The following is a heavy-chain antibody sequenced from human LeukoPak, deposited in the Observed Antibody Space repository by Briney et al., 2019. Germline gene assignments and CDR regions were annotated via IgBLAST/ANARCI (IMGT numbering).Heavy chain of an antibody. CDR1: GYTFTSYG. D-gene: IGHD3-10*01. CDR3: ATTSGSYRPFDY. Sequence: SVKVSCKASGYTFTSYGISWVRQAPGQGLGWMGIINPSGGTTTYAQKFQGRVTMTRDMSTSTVYMELNSLRSDDTAVYYCATTSGSYRPFDYWGQGTLVTVSS. V-gene: IGHV1-46*01. J-gene: IGHJ4*02. CDR2: INPSGGTT.